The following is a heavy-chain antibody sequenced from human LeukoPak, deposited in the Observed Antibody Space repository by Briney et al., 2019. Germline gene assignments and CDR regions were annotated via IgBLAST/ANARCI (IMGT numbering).Heavy chain of an antibody. J-gene: IGHJ4*02. CDR1: GFTFSDYA. CDR2: ISYDGSNK. CDR3: ARDTPGDY. V-gene: IGHV3-30-3*01. Sequence: GGSLRLSYAASGFTFSDYAMHWVRQAPGKGLEWVALISYDGSNKYYADSVKGRFTISRDNSKNTLYLQMNSLRAEDTAVYYCARDTPGDYWGQGTLVTVSS.